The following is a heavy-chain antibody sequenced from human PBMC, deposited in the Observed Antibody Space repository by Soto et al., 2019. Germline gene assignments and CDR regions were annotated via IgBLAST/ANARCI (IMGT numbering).Heavy chain of an antibody. J-gene: IGHJ4*02. V-gene: IGHV4-39*01. CDR1: GGSISSSGSY. Sequence: SETLSLTCTVSGGSISSSGSYWGWIRQPPGKGLEWIGSISSGGNTYYNPSLNSRVTISVDTSKNQFSLILTSVTAPDTAVYYCASRGLNGDPFDYWGQGTLVTVSS. CDR3: ASRGLNGDPFDY. D-gene: IGHD4-17*01. CDR2: ISSGGNT.